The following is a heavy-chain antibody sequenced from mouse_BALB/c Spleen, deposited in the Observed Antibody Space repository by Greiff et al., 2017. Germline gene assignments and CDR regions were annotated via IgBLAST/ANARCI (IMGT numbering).Heavy chain of an antibody. J-gene: IGHJ3*01. CDR1: GYTFTSYY. Sequence: VQLQQSGPELVKPGALVRISCKASGYTFTSYYIHWVKQRPGQGLEWIGWIYPGNVNTKYNEKFKGKATLTADKSSSTAYMQLSSLTSEDSAVYFCAREGDYYGSSLPFAYWGQGTLVTVSA. D-gene: IGHD1-1*01. CDR3: AREGDYYGSSLPFAY. CDR2: IYPGNVNT. V-gene: IGHV1S56*01.